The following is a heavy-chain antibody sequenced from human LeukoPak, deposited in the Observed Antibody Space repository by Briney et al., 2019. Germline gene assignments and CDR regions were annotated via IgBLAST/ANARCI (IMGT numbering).Heavy chain of an antibody. CDR3: TRLARDDSSGYYDY. D-gene: IGHD3-22*01. Sequence: PGGSLRLSCAASGFTFSGSAMHWVRQASGKGLEWVGRIRSKANSYATANGASVNGRFTISRDDSKNMAYLQMNRLKTEDTAVYYCTRLARDDSSGYYDYWGQGTLVTVSS. J-gene: IGHJ4*02. CDR2: IRSKANSYAT. CDR1: GFTFSGSA. V-gene: IGHV3-73*01.